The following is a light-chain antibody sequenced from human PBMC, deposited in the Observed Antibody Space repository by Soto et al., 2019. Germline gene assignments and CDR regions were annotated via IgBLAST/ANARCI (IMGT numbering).Light chain of an antibody. J-gene: IGKJ5*01. CDR2: AAS. CDR3: QQYGGSPIT. V-gene: IGKV1-9*01. Sequence: GDRVPIFCRASQGINNYLPWYQQKPGTAPKLLIYAASTLQSGVPSRFSGSGSGTDFTLTISRLEPEDFALYYCQQYGGSPITFGLGTRL. CDR1: QGINNY.